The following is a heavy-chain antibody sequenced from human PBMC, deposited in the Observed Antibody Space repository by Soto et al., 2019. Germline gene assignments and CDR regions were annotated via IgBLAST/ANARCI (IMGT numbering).Heavy chain of an antibody. Sequence: GGSLRLSCAASGFTFSCYAMSWVRQAPGKGLEWVSAISGSGDSTYYADSVKGRFTISRDNSKNTLYLQMNSLRAEDTAVYYCAKDLITMIVVPGPNDYWGQGTLVTVSA. V-gene: IGHV3-23*01. CDR3: AKDLITMIVVPGPNDY. J-gene: IGHJ4*02. CDR1: GFTFSCYA. CDR2: ISGSGDST. D-gene: IGHD3-22*01.